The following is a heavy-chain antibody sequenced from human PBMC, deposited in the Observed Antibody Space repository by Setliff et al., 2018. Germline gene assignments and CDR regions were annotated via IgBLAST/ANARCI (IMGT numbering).Heavy chain of an antibody. CDR1: GFTFNNYW. CDR3: ARIFLYGTSWYFDN. D-gene: IGHD3-3*01. CDR2: IMQDGGAQ. V-gene: IGHV3-7*03. Sequence: GGSLRLSCEAFGFTFNNYWMSWVRQAPGKGLEWVANIMQDGGAQYYLDSVKGRFTVSRDSSNNTLYLHMSSLRAEDTAVYFCARIFLYGTSWYFDNWGQGTLVTVSS. J-gene: IGHJ4*02.